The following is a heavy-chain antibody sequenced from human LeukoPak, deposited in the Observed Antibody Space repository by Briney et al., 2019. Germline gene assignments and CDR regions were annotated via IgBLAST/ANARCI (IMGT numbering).Heavy chain of an antibody. CDR2: IYTSGST. V-gene: IGHV4-4*07. CDR1: GGSISSYY. J-gene: IGHJ4*02. D-gene: IGHD3-10*01. Sequence: SETLSLTCTVSGGSISSYYWSWIRQPAGKGLEWIGRIYTSGSTNYNPSLKSRVTISVDTSKNQFSLKLSSVTAADTAVYYCARAGNYYGSGSYLDYWGQGTLVTVSS. CDR3: ARAGNYYGSGSYLDY.